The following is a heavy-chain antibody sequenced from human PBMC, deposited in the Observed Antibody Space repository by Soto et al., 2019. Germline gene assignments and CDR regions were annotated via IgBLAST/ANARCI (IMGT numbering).Heavy chain of an antibody. CDR3: ARDGCSSTSCYTPGYYYGMDV. CDR2: ISAYNGNT. Sequence: QVQLVQSGAEVKKPGASVKVSCKASGYTFTSYGISWVRQAPGQGLEWMGWISAYNGNTNYAQKLQGRVTMTTDTSTSTAYMELRSLRSADTAVYYCARDGCSSTSCYTPGYYYGMDVWGQGTTVTVSS. J-gene: IGHJ6*02. V-gene: IGHV1-18*01. D-gene: IGHD2-2*02. CDR1: GYTFTSYG.